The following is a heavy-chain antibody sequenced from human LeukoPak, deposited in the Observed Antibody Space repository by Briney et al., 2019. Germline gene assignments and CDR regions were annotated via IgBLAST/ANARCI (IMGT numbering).Heavy chain of an antibody. J-gene: IGHJ4*02. V-gene: IGHV3-21*01. D-gene: IGHD2-2*01. CDR1: GFTFNTYS. CDR2: INTRGSGE. Sequence: PGGSLRLSCAASGFTFNTYSMNWVRQAPGKGLEWVSSINTRGSGEYYEDSVKGRFTISRDNARNSLYLQMNSLRAEDTALYYCAREGSSHQDLDYWGQGTLVTVSS. CDR3: AREGSSHQDLDY.